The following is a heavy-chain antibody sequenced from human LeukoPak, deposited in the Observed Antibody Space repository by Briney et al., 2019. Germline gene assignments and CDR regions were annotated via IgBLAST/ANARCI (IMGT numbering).Heavy chain of an antibody. Sequence: GGSLRLSCAASGFTFSSYWMSWVRQAPGKGLEWVANIKQDGSEENYVDSVKGRFTISRDNANNTLYLQMNSLRVEDTAVYYCVRDNAYKFDYWGQGTLVTVSS. D-gene: IGHD5-24*01. V-gene: IGHV3-7*01. CDR3: VRDNAYKFDY. J-gene: IGHJ4*02. CDR1: GFTFSSYW. CDR2: IKQDGSEE.